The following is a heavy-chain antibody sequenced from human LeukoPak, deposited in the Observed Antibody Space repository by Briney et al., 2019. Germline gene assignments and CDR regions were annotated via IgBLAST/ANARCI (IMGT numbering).Heavy chain of an antibody. V-gene: IGHV5-51*01. CDR2: IYPGDSDT. Sequence: GESLKISCKASGYSFTSYWIGWVRQMSGKGLEWMGIIYPGDSDTRYSPSFRGQVTISADKSISTAYLQWSSLRASDTAMYYCARHRTTVTLDPFDIWGQGTMVTVSS. CDR3: ARHRTTVTLDPFDI. J-gene: IGHJ3*02. D-gene: IGHD4-17*01. CDR1: GYSFTSYW.